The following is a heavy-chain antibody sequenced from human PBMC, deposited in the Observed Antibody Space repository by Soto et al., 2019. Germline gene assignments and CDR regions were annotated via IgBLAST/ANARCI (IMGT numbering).Heavy chain of an antibody. CDR3: ARTVATIRYSYPDY. Sequence: GGSLRLSCAASGFTFSSYAMSWVRQSPGKGLEWVSTISGSGGSAYYADSMKGRLTISRDNSKNTVYLQMNSLRAEDTAVYYCARTVATIRYSYPDYWGQATLVTVSS. D-gene: IGHD5-12*01. CDR2: ISGSGGSA. V-gene: IGHV3-23*01. CDR1: GFTFSSYA. J-gene: IGHJ4*02.